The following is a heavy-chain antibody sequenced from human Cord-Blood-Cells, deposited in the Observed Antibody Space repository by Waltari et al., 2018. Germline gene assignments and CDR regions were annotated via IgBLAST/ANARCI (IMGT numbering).Heavy chain of an antibody. J-gene: IGHJ4*02. D-gene: IGHD3-10*01. CDR2: INHSRSP. CDR1: GGSFSGYY. CDR3: ARGVGTMVRGVIDY. V-gene: IGHV4-34*01. Sequence: QVQLQQWGAGLLKPSETLSLTCAVYGGSFSGYYWSWIRQPPGKGLEWLGEINHSRSPTYNPSLKSRVTISVATSKNQFSLQLSAVTAADTAVYYCARGVGTMVRGVIDYWGQGTLVTVSS.